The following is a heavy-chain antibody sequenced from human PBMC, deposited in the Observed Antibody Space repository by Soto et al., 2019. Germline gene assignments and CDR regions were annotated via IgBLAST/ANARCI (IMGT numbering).Heavy chain of an antibody. CDR3: ATGVIWIGYFTVDS. CDR2: FIPVYRTL. V-gene: IGHV1-69*13. Sequence: ASVKVCCKASGGSFGKSAINWVRQTPGQGLEWLGGFIPVYRTLNYAQKFQGRVTITADESTGTAYMTLSSLASDDTAVYYCATGVIWIGYFTVDSWGQGTRVTVSS. CDR1: GGSFGKSA. D-gene: IGHD3-3*01. J-gene: IGHJ4*02.